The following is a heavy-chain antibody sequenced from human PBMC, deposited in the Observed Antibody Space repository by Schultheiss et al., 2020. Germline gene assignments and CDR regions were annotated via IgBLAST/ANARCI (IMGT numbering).Heavy chain of an antibody. D-gene: IGHD4-17*01. CDR2: IYYSGST. CDR1: DGSINSGSYY. Sequence: SETLSLTFTVSDGSINSGSYYWTWIRQHPGKGLEWIGSIYYSGSTYYNPSLKSRVTISVDTSKNQFSLKLSSVTAADTAVYYCARDTYGDLEDYGMDVWGQGTTVTVSS. J-gene: IGHJ6*02. CDR3: ARDTYGDLEDYGMDV. V-gene: IGHV4-39*07.